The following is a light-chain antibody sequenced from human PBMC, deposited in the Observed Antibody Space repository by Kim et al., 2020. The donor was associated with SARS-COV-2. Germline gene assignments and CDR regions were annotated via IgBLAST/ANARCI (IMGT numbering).Light chain of an antibody. CDR2: GEK. J-gene: IGLJ3*02. CDR3: NSWDSSGNHWV. V-gene: IGLV3-19*01. CDR1: SLVNYY. Sequence: SSELTQDPAVSVALGQTVRITCQGDSLVNYYGSWYQQKPRQAPVLVIYGEKNWPSGIPDRFSGPSSGNTASLTITGTQAEDEADYYCNSWDSSGNHWVFG.